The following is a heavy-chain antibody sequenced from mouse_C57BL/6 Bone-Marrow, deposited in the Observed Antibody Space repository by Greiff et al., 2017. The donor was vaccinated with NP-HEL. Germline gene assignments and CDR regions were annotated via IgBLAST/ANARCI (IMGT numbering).Heavy chain of an antibody. V-gene: IGHV5-16*01. D-gene: IGHD2-5*01. Sequence: EVKLVESEGGLVQPGSSMKLSCTASGFTFSDYYMAWVRQVPEKGLEWVANINYDGSSTYYLDSLKSRFIISRDNAKNILYLQMSSLKSEDTATYYCARDDNYSNPFAYWGQGTLVTVSA. CDR2: INYDGSST. CDR1: GFTFSDYY. J-gene: IGHJ3*01. CDR3: ARDDNYSNPFAY.